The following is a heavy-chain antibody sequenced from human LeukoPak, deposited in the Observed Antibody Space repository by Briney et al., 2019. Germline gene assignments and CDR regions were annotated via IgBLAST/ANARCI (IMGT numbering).Heavy chain of an antibody. D-gene: IGHD6-6*01. Sequence: ASVKVSCKASGYTFTSYYMHWVRQAPGQGLEWMGIINPSGGSTSYAQKFQGRVTMTRDTSTSTVYMELSSPRSEDTAVYYRAREGYSSSSTWYFDLWGRGTLVTVSS. J-gene: IGHJ2*01. CDR2: INPSGGST. CDR1: GYTFTSYY. V-gene: IGHV1-46*01. CDR3: AREGYSSSSTWYFDL.